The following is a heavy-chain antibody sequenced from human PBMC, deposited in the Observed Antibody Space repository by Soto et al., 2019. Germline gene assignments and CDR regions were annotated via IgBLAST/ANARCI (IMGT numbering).Heavy chain of an antibody. CDR2: VNGDGTTT. V-gene: IGHV3-74*01. D-gene: IGHD5-18*01. CDR1: GFTFNSYW. Sequence: EVQLVESGGGLVQPGGSLRLSCAASGFTFNSYWMHWVRQAPGKGLVWVSRVNGDGTTTNYADSVKGRLAIYRDNAKNTLYLQVDSLRDDDTAVYFCARGIPGDYGVAVWGQGTTVTVSS. J-gene: IGHJ6*02. CDR3: ARGIPGDYGVAV.